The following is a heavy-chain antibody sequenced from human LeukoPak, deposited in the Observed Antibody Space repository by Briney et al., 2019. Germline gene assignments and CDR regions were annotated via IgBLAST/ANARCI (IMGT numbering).Heavy chain of an antibody. CDR1: GFTFSTYA. Sequence: GGSLRLSCAASGFTFSTYAMHWVRQAPGKGLEWVAFVQSDGINKYYADSVKGRFTISRDNAQNSLYLQMDSLRAEDTAVYYCARNLDVWGQGTTVTVSS. CDR2: VQSDGINK. J-gene: IGHJ6*02. V-gene: IGHV3-30*02. CDR3: ARNLDV.